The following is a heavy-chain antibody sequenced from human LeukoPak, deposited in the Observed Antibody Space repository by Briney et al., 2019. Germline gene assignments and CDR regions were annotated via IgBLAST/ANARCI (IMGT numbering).Heavy chain of an antibody. Sequence: GGSLRLSCAASGFTFSDYYMSWIRQAPGKGLEWVSYISHSGRTMYYADSVKGRFTISRDNAKISLYLQMNSLRAGDTAVYYCARDSIVRGNIGNDMDVWGKGTTVTVSS. CDR1: GFTFSDYY. V-gene: IGHV3-11*01. CDR3: ARDSIVRGNIGNDMDV. D-gene: IGHD2-8*01. J-gene: IGHJ6*03. CDR2: ISHSGRTM.